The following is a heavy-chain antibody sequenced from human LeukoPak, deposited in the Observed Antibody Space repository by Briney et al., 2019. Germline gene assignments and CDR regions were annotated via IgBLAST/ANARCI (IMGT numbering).Heavy chain of an antibody. Sequence: GGSLRLSCAASGFTFTSYRMNWVRQAPGKGLEWVAYISSSSRTIYYADSVKGRFTMSRDNAKNSLYLQMNSLRAEDTAVYYCAELGITMIGGVWGKGTTVTISS. CDR2: ISSSSRTI. D-gene: IGHD3-10*02. V-gene: IGHV3-48*01. CDR3: AELGITMIGGV. J-gene: IGHJ6*04. CDR1: GFTFTSYR.